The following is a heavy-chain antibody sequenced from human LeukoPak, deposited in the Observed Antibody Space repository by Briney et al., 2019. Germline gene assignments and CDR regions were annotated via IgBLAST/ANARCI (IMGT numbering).Heavy chain of an antibody. V-gene: IGHV3-74*01. CDR1: GFTFSNYW. J-gene: IGHJ5*02. CDR3: IRDFRSADL. CDR2: IYVDGRTT. Sequence: GGSPRLSCVASGFTFSNYWMHWVRQPPGKGLVWVSRIYVDGRTTNYADSVKGRFTISRDNAKNTVYLEMNSLSVEDTATYYCIRDFRSADLRGQGALVTVSS.